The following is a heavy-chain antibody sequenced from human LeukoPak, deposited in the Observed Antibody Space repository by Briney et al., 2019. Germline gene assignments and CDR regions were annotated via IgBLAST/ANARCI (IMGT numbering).Heavy chain of an antibody. Sequence: SETLSLTCTVSGGSISSSNWWSWVRQPPGKGLEWIGEIYHSGSTNYNPSLKSRVTISVDKSKNQFSLKLSSVTAADTAVYYCARAPGYYYDSSGYPDYWGQGTLVTVSS. V-gene: IGHV4-4*02. CDR3: ARAPGYYYDSSGYPDY. CDR1: GGSISSSNW. CDR2: IYHSGST. D-gene: IGHD3-22*01. J-gene: IGHJ4*02.